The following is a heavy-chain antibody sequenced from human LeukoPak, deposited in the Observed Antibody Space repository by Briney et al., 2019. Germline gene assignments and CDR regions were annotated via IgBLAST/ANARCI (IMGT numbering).Heavy chain of an antibody. V-gene: IGHV3-7*05. CDR3: ARSPGSGWAPLDY. Sequence: PGGSLSLSCAASGFTFSTYWMTWVRQAPGKGLEWVANIKQDESEKYYVDSVKGRFTISRDNDKNSLYLQMNSLRAEDTAVYYCARSPGSGWAPLDYWGQGALVTVSS. J-gene: IGHJ4*02. CDR1: GFTFSTYW. D-gene: IGHD6-19*01. CDR2: IKQDESEK.